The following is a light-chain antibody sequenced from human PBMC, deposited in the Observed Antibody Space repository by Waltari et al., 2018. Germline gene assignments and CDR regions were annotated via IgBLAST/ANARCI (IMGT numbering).Light chain of an antibody. V-gene: IGKV3-11*01. CDR2: DAS. CDR3: QQYNSDSHS. J-gene: IGKJ2*01. CDR1: QSVSSY. Sequence: EIVLTQSPATLSLSPGERATLSCMASQSVSSYLAGYQQKPGQAPRLLIYDASNRATGIPARFSGSGSGTDFTLTISSLLPEDFATYYCQQYNSDSHSFGQGTRLEIK.